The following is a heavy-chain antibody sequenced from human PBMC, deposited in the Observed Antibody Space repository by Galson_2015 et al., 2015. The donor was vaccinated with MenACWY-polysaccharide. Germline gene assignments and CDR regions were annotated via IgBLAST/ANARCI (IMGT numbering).Heavy chain of an antibody. Sequence: SLRLSCAASGFTFTSYAMSWIRQAPGKGPEWVTVISLDGRNTYYADPVKGRFTISRDNSKNTLYLQMHDLRAEDTAVYYCVRARETSGWNRGPGYWGQGTLVTVSP. CDR3: VRARETSGWNRGPGY. CDR1: GFTFTSYA. D-gene: IGHD1-1*01. CDR2: ISLDGRNT. J-gene: IGHJ4*02. V-gene: IGHV3-23*01.